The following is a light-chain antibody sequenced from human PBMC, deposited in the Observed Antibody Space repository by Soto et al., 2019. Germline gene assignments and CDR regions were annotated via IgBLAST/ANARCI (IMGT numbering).Light chain of an antibody. J-gene: IGKJ4*01. CDR2: GAS. V-gene: IGKV3-20*01. Sequence: EIVLTQSPATLSLSPGERATLSCRASQSVSSSYLAWYQQKPGQAPRLLIYGASSRATGIPDRFSGSGSGKDSPLTISRLEPEDFAVYYCQQYGSSPRTFGGGTKVEIK. CDR3: QQYGSSPRT. CDR1: QSVSSSY.